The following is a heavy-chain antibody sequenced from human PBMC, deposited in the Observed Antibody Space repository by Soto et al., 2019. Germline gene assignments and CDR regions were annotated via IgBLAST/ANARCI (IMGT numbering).Heavy chain of an antibody. Sequence: GRSLRLSCAASGCSRSSNRMNWVRQAPGKGIEWVSYISSSSSTIYYADSVKGRFTISRDNAKNSLYLQMNSLRDEDTAVYYCAGSPRFFGVVIMMFDYWGQVTLVTVSS. J-gene: IGHJ4*02. CDR3: AGSPRFFGVVIMMFDY. V-gene: IGHV3-48*02. CDR1: GCSRSSNR. D-gene: IGHD3-3*01. CDR2: ISSSSSTI.